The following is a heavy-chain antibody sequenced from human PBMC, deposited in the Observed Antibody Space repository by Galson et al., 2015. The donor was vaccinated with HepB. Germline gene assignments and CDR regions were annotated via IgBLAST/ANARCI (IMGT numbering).Heavy chain of an antibody. D-gene: IGHD3-22*01. CDR3: ARSPPNYYDSSGYWGWFDP. CDR2: IYYSGST. V-gene: IGHV4-59*01. Sequence: LSLTCTVSGGSISSYYWSWIRQPPGKGLEWIGYIYYSGSTNYNPSLKSRVTISVDTSKNQFSLKLSSVTAADTAVYYCARSPPNYYDSSGYWGWFDPWGQGTLVTVSS. J-gene: IGHJ5*02. CDR1: GGSISSYY.